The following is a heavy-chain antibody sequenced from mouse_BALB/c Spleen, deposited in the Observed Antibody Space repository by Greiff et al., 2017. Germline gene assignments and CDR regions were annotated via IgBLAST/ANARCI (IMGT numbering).Heavy chain of an antibody. V-gene: IGHV1-87*01. Sequence: VQLQQSGAELARPGASVKLSCKASGYTFTSYWMQWVKQRPGQGLEWIGAIYPGDGDTRYTQKFKGKATLTADKSSSTAYMQLSSLASEDSAVYYCARWKGTLDYWGQGTTLTVSS. CDR1: GYTFTSYW. CDR2: IYPGDGDT. CDR3: ARWKGTLDY. D-gene: IGHD2-3*01. J-gene: IGHJ2*01.